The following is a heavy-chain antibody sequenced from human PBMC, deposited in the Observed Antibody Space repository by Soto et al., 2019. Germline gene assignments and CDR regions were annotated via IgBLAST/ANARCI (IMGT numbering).Heavy chain of an antibody. V-gene: IGHV4-59*01. D-gene: IGHD2-21*02. Sequence: SETLSLTCTVSGGSISSYYWSWIRQPPGKGLEWIGYIYYSGSTNYNPSLKSRVTISVDTSKNQFSLKLSSVTAADTAVYYCARDKRDKRVTALSGNYYYGMDVWGQGTTVTVSS. CDR2: IYYSGST. J-gene: IGHJ6*02. CDR1: GGSISSYY. CDR3: ARDKRDKRVTALSGNYYYGMDV.